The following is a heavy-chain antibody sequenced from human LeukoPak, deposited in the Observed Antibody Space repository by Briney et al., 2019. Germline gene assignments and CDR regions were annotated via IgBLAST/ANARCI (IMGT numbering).Heavy chain of an antibody. J-gene: IGHJ2*01. CDR1: GYSFTSYG. CDR2: ISAYNGNK. CDR3: ARVRFVDPYWDLDL. D-gene: IGHD3/OR15-3a*01. Sequence: GASVKVSCKASGYSFTSYGISWVRQAPGQGLEWMGWISAYNGNKNYAQKLQGRVTMTTDTSTSTAYMELRSLRSDDTAVYYGARVRFVDPYWDLDLWGRGTLVTVSS. V-gene: IGHV1-18*01.